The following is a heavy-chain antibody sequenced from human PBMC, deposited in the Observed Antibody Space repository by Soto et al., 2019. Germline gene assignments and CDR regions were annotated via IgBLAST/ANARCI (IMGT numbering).Heavy chain of an antibody. J-gene: IGHJ4*02. CDR2: ISGSGGST. Sequence: PGGSLRLSCAASGFTFSGYAMSWVRQAPGKGLEWVSAISGSGGSTYYADSVKGRFTISRDNSKNTLYLQMNSLRAEDTAVYYCAKVLGTRYCSGGSCYTGNDYWGQGTLVTVSS. CDR1: GFTFSGYA. D-gene: IGHD2-15*01. CDR3: AKVLGTRYCSGGSCYTGNDY. V-gene: IGHV3-23*01.